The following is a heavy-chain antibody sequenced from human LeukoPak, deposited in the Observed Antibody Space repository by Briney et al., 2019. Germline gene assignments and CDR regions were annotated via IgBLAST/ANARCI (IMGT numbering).Heavy chain of an antibody. CDR2: IYYSGST. CDR1: GGSISSYY. V-gene: IGHV4-59*01. J-gene: IGHJ3*02. CDR3: ARSYCSSTSCPDAFDI. D-gene: IGHD2-2*01. Sequence: SETLSLTCTVSGGSISSYYWSWIRQPPGKGLEWIGYIYYSGSTNYNPSLKSQVTISVDTSKNQFPLKLSSVTAADTAVYYCARSYCSSTSCPDAFDIWGQGTMVTVSS.